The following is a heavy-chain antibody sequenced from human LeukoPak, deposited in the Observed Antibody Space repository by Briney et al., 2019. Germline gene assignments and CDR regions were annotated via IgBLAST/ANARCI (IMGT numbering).Heavy chain of an antibody. CDR2: ISAYNGNT. CDR1: GFTFTSYG. D-gene: IGHD2-21*01. Sequence: ASVKVSCKASGFTFTSYGISWVRQAPGQGLEWMGWISAYNGNTNYAQKLQGRVTMTTDTSTSTAYMELRSLRSDDTAVYYCARGDSSSYYYYYMDVWGKGTTVTVSS. V-gene: IGHV1-18*01. CDR3: ARGDSSSYYYYYMDV. J-gene: IGHJ6*03.